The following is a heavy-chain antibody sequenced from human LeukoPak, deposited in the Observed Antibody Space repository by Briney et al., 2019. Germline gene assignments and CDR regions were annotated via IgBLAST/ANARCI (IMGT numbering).Heavy chain of an antibody. CDR2: IWYDGSNK. CDR3: ARPPKRVRDGYNWYGMDV. V-gene: IGHV3-33*01. Sequence: GGSLRLSCAASGFTFSSYGMHWVRQAPGKGLEWVAVIWYDGSNKYYADSVKGRFTISRDNSKNTLYLQMNSLRSEDTAVYYCARPPKRVRDGYNWYGMDVWGQGTTVTVSS. J-gene: IGHJ6*02. D-gene: IGHD5-24*01. CDR1: GFTFSSYG.